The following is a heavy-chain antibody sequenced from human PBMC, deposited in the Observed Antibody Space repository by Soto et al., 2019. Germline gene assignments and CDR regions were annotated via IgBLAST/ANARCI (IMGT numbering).Heavy chain of an antibody. D-gene: IGHD3-22*01. J-gene: IGHJ4*02. CDR2: ISSGVGTT. CDR1: GFTFSDYY. V-gene: IGHV3-11*01. Sequence: SLRLSCVASGFTFSDYYMSWIRQAPGKGLEWVSYISSGVGTTYYADSVKGRFTISRDNAKNSLYLQVNSLRADDTAVYYCARVRGDSSGSYYFDYWGQGTLVTVSS. CDR3: ARVRGDSSGSYYFDY.